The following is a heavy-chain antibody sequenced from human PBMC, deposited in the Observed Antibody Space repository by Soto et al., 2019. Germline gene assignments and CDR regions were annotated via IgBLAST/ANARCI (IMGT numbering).Heavy chain of an antibody. Sequence: SETLSLTSTVSGGYIRSSSYYWGWIRQPPGKGLEWIGSIYYSGSTYYNPSLKSRVTISVDTSKNQFSLKLSSVTAADTAVYYCARHNDEEGGYCSGGSCPRLDYWGQGTLVTVSS. J-gene: IGHJ4*02. CDR3: ARHNDEEGGYCSGGSCPRLDY. CDR1: GGYIRSSSYY. V-gene: IGHV4-39*01. D-gene: IGHD2-15*01. CDR2: IYYSGST.